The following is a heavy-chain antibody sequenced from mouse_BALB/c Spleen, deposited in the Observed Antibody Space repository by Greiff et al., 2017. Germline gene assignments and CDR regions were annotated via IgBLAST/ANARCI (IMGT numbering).Heavy chain of an antibody. CDR2: ISDGGSYT. Sequence: EVMLVESGGGLVKPGGSLKLSCAASGFTFSDYYMYWVRQTPEKRLEWVATISDGGSYTYYPDSVKGRFTISRDNAKNNLYLQMSSLKSEDTAMYYCARANWDDGWYFDVWGAGTTVTVSS. CDR3: ARANWDDGWYFDV. V-gene: IGHV5-4*02. D-gene: IGHD4-1*01. J-gene: IGHJ1*01. CDR1: GFTFSDYY.